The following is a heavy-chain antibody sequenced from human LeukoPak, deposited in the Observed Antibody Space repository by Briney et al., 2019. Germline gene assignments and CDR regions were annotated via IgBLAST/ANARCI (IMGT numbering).Heavy chain of an antibody. CDR1: DGSFSGYY. Sequence: PSETLSLTCAVYDGSFSGYYWGWIRQPPGKGLEWVGSVYYSGKTFYSPSLESRVTISVDTSKNHFSLRLISVTAADTAMYYCARHEHKAVAGDTWGQGTLVTVSS. J-gene: IGHJ5*02. D-gene: IGHD6-19*01. CDR3: ARHEHKAVAGDT. V-gene: IGHV4-39*01. CDR2: VYYSGKT.